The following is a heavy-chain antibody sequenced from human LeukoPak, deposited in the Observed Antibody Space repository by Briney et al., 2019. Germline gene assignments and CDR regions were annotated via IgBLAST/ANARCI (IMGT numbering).Heavy chain of an antibody. V-gene: IGHV4-59*01. D-gene: IGHD3-10*01. CDR1: GSMFNYY. CDR2: IHYSGST. CDR3: ARVLLWFGEPRFDY. Sequence: SETLSLTCAVSGSMFNYYWSWIRQPPGKGLEWIGYIHYSGSTNYNPSLKSRVTMSVDTSKNQFSLKLSSVTAADTAVYYCARVLLWFGEPRFDYWGQGTLVTVSS. J-gene: IGHJ4*02.